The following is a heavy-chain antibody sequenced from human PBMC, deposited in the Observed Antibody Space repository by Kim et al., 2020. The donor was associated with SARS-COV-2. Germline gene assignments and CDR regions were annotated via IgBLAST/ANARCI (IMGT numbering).Heavy chain of an antibody. CDR3: ARDGREYYDSSGYGYAFDI. CDR1: GGSISSSSYY. CDR2: IYYSGST. Sequence: SETLSLTCTVSGGSISSSSYYWGWIRQPPGKGLEWIGSIYYSGSTYYNPSLKSRVTISVDTSKNQFSLKLSSVTAADTAVYYCARDGREYYDSSGYGYAFDIWGQGTMVTVSS. J-gene: IGHJ3*02. V-gene: IGHV4-39*07. D-gene: IGHD3-22*01.